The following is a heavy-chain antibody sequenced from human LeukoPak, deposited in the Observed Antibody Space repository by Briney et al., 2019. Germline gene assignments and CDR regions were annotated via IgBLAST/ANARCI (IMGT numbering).Heavy chain of an antibody. D-gene: IGHD3-10*01. CDR1: GDSISGSY. CDR2: NSYSGTT. J-gene: IGHJ6*03. V-gene: IGHV4-59*12. CDR3: ARVDIGSGSYYRYYYYMDV. Sequence: SETLSLTCTVSGDSISGSYWTWVRQPPGQGLEWIGSNSYSGTTSYNPSLKSRVTISVDTSKKQFSLKLSSVTAADTAVYYCARVDIGSGSYYRYYYYMDVWGKGTTVTVSS.